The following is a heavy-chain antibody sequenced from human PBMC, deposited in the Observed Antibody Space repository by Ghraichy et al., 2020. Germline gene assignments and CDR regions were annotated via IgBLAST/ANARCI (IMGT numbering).Heavy chain of an antibody. CDR3: ATVGVITGPYYYYYGMDV. V-gene: IGHV1-24*01. J-gene: IGHJ6*02. CDR2: FDPEDGET. D-gene: IGHD3-22*01. Sequence: ASVKVSCKVSGYTLTELSMHWVRQAPGKGLEWMGGFDPEDGETIYAQKFQGRVTMTEDTSTDTAYMELSSLRSEDTAVYYCATVGVITGPYYYYYGMDVWGQGTTVTVSS. CDR1: GYTLTELS.